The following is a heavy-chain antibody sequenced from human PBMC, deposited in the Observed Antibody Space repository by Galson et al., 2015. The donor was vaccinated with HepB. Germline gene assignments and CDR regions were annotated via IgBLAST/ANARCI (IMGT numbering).Heavy chain of an antibody. CDR3: AKASHTSIVGATLPDS. D-gene: IGHD1-26*01. J-gene: IGHJ4*02. V-gene: IGHV3-23*01. CDR1: GFTFSSYA. CDR2: ISGSAVRT. Sequence: SLRLSCAASGFTFSSYAMTWVRQAPGKGLEWVSSISGSAVRTYYADSVKGRFTISRENSKNTLYLQMNSLGAEDTAVYYCAKASHTSIVGATLPDSWGQGTLVTVSS.